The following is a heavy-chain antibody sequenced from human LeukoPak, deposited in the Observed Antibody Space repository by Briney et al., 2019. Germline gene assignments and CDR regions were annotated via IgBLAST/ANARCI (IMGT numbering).Heavy chain of an antibody. Sequence: PSETLTVTCAVSGGSISGGGDSWGWFRQPPRKGMECIGYIYHSGSTYYNPSLKSRVTISVDRSKNQFSLNLSSVTAADTAVYYCAIDNHVVYEGAFDYWGQGTLVTVSS. J-gene: IGHJ4*02. CDR2: IYHSGST. CDR1: GGSISGGGDS. V-gene: IGHV4-30-2*01. D-gene: IGHD5/OR15-5a*01. CDR3: AIDNHVVYEGAFDY.